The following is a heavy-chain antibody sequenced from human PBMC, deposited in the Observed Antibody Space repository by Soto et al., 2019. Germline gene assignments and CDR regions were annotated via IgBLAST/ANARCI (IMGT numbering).Heavy chain of an antibody. CDR3: ARGVGSGSYYNQYNWFDP. CDR1: GYTFTNYG. CDR2: ISAYNGNT. D-gene: IGHD3-10*01. J-gene: IGHJ5*02. Sequence: ASVKVSCKASGYTFTNYGISCVRQAPGQGLEWMGWISAYNGNTNHAQKLQGRVTMTTDTSTSTAYMELRSLRSDDTAVYYCARGVGSGSYYNQYNWFDPWGQGTLVTVSS. V-gene: IGHV1-18*01.